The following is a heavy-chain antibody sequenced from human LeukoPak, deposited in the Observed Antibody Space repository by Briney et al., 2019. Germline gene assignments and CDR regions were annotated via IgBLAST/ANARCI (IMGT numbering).Heavy chain of an antibody. CDR2: IRSKAYGGTT. V-gene: IGHV3-49*04. CDR1: GFTFGDYA. Sequence: GGSLRLSCTASGFTFGDYAMSWVRPAPGKGLEWVGFIRSKAYGGTTEYAASVKGRFTISRDDSKSIAYLQMNSLKTEDTAVYYCTRDPVRFGELYLDYWGQGTLVTVSS. D-gene: IGHD3-10*01. J-gene: IGHJ4*02. CDR3: TRDPVRFGELYLDY.